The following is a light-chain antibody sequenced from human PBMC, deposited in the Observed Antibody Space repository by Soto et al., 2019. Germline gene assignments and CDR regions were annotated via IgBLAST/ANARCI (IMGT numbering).Light chain of an antibody. J-gene: IGKJ1*01. CDR1: QSVSNN. V-gene: IGKV3-15*01. CDR2: GAS. Sequence: EIVMTQSPATLSVSPGERATLSCRASQSVSNNLAWYQKKPGQAPRLLIYGASTRATGIPARFSGSGSGTEFTLTISSLQSEDFAVYYCQQYNNWWTFDQGLKLQLK. CDR3: QQYNNWWT.